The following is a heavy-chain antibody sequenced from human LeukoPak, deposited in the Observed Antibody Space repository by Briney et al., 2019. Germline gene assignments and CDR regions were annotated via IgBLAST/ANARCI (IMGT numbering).Heavy chain of an antibody. Sequence: PGGSLRLSCAASGFSFTSYAMSWVRQAQGKGLEWVSAVSRSGGATYYAGSVKGRFTISRDNSKSTVYLEMNSLRAEDTAVYFCVKDRYGSFDPWGQGTLVTVSS. V-gene: IGHV3-23*01. J-gene: IGHJ5*02. CDR1: GFSFTSYA. CDR3: VKDRYGSFDP. CDR2: VSRSGGAT. D-gene: IGHD3-10*01.